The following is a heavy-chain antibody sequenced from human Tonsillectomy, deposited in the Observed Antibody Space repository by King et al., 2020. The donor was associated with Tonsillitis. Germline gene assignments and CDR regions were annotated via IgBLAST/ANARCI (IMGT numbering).Heavy chain of an antibody. J-gene: IGHJ4*02. CDR2: INHSGST. CDR1: VASFSGYH. Sequence: QLQQWGAGLLKPSETLSLTCAVYVASFSGYHWSWIRQPPGEVLEWIGEINHSGSTNSNPSLKSRVTISVDTSMNQFSLKLNSVTAADTAVYYCARVIGSSTYYPDYWGQGTLVTVSS. D-gene: IGHD3-22*01. V-gene: IGHV4-34*01. CDR3: ARVIGSSTYYPDY.